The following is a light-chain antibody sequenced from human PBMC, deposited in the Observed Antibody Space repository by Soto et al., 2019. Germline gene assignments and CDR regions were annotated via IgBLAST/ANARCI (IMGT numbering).Light chain of an antibody. CDR2: GNS. J-gene: IGLJ1*01. V-gene: IGLV1-40*01. Sequence: QSVLTQPPSVSGAPGQRVTISCTGSSSNIGAGYDVHWYQQLPGTAPKLLIYGNSNRPSGVPDRFSGSKSGTKASLAITGLQADDEADYYCQSYDSSVTLRVFGTGTKLTVL. CDR1: SSNIGAGYD. CDR3: QSYDSSVTLRV.